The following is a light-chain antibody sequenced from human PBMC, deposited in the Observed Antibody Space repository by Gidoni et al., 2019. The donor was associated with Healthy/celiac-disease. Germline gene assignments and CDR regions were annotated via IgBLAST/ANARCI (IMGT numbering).Light chain of an antibody. CDR1: QGISSY. J-gene: IGKJ4*01. CDR3: QQLNSYPRT. Sequence: DMQLTQSPSFLSASVGDRVTITCRASQGISSYLAWYQQKPGKAPKLLIYAASTLQSGVPSRFSGSGSGTEFTLTISSLQPDDFATYYCQQLNSYPRTFGGGTKVEIK. V-gene: IGKV1-9*01. CDR2: AAS.